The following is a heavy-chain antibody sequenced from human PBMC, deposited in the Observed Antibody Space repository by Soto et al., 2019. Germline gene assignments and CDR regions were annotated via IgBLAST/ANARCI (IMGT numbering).Heavy chain of an antibody. CDR1: GFNLWSNG. CDR2: TSYDGNNA. Sequence: GGSLRLSCAASGFNLWSNGMHWVRQAPGKGLEWVAITSYDGNNAYYADSVKGRFTVSRDNSKNELYLQMNSLRTDDTAVYYCAKGIWSGYSTLHYWGQGTLVTVSS. CDR3: AKGIWSGYSTLHY. J-gene: IGHJ4*02. D-gene: IGHD3-3*01. V-gene: IGHV3-30*18.